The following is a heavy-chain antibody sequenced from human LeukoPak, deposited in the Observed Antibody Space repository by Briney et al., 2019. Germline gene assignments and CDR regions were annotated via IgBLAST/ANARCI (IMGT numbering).Heavy chain of an antibody. D-gene: IGHD1-26*01. CDR1: GFTFSSYA. CDR3: AKWPEGATPKFHH. CDR2: ISASGHAT. Sequence: GGSLRLSCAASGFTFSSYAMSWVRQAPGKGLEAPGKGPEWVSTISASGHATYYPDSVRGRFTISRDNSKSTLHLQMDSLRAEDSALYYCAKWPEGATPKFHHWGQGTLVTVSS. J-gene: IGHJ4*02. V-gene: IGHV3-23*01.